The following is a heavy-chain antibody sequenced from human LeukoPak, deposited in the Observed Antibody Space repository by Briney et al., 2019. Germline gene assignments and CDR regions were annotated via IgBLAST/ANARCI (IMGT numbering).Heavy chain of an antibody. V-gene: IGHV3-7*01. Sequence: GGSLRLSCEGSGFTFSNYWMGWVRQAPGKGLQWVANIKTDGSEKYYVDSVKGRFTISRDNAKNSLYLQMNSLRAEDTAVYYYATYSSLNRQEFQFWGQGTLLTVSS. CDR2: IKTDGSEK. D-gene: IGHD3-22*01. J-gene: IGHJ1*01. CDR3: ATYSSLNRQEFQF. CDR1: GFTFSNYW.